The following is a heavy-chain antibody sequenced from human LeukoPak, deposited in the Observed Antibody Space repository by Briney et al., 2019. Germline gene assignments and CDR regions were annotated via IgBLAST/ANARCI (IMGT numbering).Heavy chain of an antibody. J-gene: IGHJ6*02. Sequence: KTSETLSLTCTVSGGSISSYYWSWIRQPPGKGLEWIGEINHSGSTNYNPSLKSRVTISVDTSKNQFSLKLSSVTAADTAVYYCARYNCSSGYYYDYYGMDVWGQGTTVTVSS. V-gene: IGHV4-34*01. D-gene: IGHD3-22*01. CDR2: INHSGST. CDR3: ARYNCSSGYYYDYYGMDV. CDR1: GGSISSYY.